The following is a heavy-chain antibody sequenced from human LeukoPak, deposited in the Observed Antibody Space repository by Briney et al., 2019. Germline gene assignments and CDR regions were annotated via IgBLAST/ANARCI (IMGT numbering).Heavy chain of an antibody. D-gene: IGHD6-19*01. J-gene: IGHJ6*03. Sequence: PSETLSLTCTVSGGSVSSGSYYWSWIRQPPGKGLEWIGYIYYSGSTNYNPSLQSRVTISVDTSKNQFSLKLSSVTAADTAVYYCARAHRHYSSGWHYYYYYYMDVWGKGTTVTVSS. CDR1: GGSVSSGSYY. CDR3: ARAHRHYSSGWHYYYYYYMDV. V-gene: IGHV4-61*01. CDR2: IYYSGST.